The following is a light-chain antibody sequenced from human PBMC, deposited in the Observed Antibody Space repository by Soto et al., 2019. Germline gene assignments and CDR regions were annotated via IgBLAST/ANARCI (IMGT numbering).Light chain of an antibody. J-gene: IGKJ4*01. CDR2: GAS. CDR3: QQYNTWPRS. Sequence: EIVMTQSPGTLSVAPWERVPLSCGASQSFRSNLAWYQQKPGQAPRLLIYGASTRVTGIPARFSGSASGTEFTLTIGSLQSEDFAVYYCQQYNTWPRSCGGGTKVDI. CDR1: QSFRSN. V-gene: IGKV3-15*01.